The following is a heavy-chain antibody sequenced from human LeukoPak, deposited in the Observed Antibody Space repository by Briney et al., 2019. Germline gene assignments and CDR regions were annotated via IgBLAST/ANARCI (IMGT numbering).Heavy chain of an antibody. CDR1: GFPFSNYW. J-gene: IGHJ4*02. CDR3: ATVSRSSGRGYFDY. Sequence: GGSLRLSCAASGFPFSNYWMHWVRQAPGKGLVWVSRVNSDGSSTSYADSVKGRFTISRDNAKNTLYLQMNSLRAEDAAVYYCATVSRSSGRGYFDYWGPGTLVTVSS. D-gene: IGHD6-19*01. V-gene: IGHV3-74*01. CDR2: VNSDGSST.